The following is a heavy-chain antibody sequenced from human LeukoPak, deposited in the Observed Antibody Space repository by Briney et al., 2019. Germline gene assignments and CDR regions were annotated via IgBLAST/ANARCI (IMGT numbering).Heavy chain of an antibody. Sequence: QPGGSLRLSCAASGFTVSAKYMSWVRQAPGKGLQWVSIIYSGGSTYYPDSVKGRFTISRDISSNTLYLQMYGLRADDAAMYYCATMRYLTLDYWGQGSLVAVSS. CDR1: GFTVSAKY. V-gene: IGHV3-53*01. CDR3: ATMRYLTLDY. CDR2: IYSGGST. D-gene: IGHD1-14*01. J-gene: IGHJ4*02.